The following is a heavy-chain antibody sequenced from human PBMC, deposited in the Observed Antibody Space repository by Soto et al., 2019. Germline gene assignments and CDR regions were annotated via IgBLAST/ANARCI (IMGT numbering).Heavy chain of an antibody. CDR1: GYSFTGFF. J-gene: IGHJ4*02. D-gene: IGHD6-25*01. Sequence: QVQLVQSGAAVTKPGASVKVSCKASGYSFTGFFMHWVRQVPGHGLEWMGWTNPKSGVPKYPQKFQGRVTMTRDTSISTAYMELTRMRSDDTAMDYCARAHVRLQLGSSDYWGQGTLVTVSS. CDR2: TNPKSGVP. V-gene: IGHV1-2*02. CDR3: ARAHVRLQLGSSDY.